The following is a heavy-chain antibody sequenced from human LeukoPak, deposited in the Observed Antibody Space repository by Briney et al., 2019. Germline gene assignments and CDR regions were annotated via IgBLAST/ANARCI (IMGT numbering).Heavy chain of an antibody. CDR2: ISYDGSNK. J-gene: IGHJ5*02. D-gene: IGHD2-2*01. CDR1: GFTFSSYA. CDR3: ARAGCSSTSCYVWGNWFDP. V-gene: IGHV3-30*04. Sequence: GGSLRLSCAASGFTFSSYAMHWVRQAPGKGLEWVAVISYDGSNKYYADSVKGRFTISRDNSKNTLCLQMNSLRGEDTAVYYCARAGCSSTSCYVWGNWFDPWGQGTLVTVSS.